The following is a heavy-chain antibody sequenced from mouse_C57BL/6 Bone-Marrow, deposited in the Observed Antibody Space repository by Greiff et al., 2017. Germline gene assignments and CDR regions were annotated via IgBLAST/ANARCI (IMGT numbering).Heavy chain of an antibody. V-gene: IGHV5-6*01. CDR2: ISSGGSYT. Sequence: EVKLQESGGDLVKPGGSLKLSCAASGFTFSSYGMSWVRQTPDKRLEWVATISSGGSYTYYPDSVKGRFTISRDNAKNTLYLQMSSLKSEDTAMYYCARQGIYYDYDDTFDYWGQGTTLTVSS. J-gene: IGHJ2*01. CDR3: ARQGIYYDYDDTFDY. D-gene: IGHD2-4*01. CDR1: GFTFSSYG.